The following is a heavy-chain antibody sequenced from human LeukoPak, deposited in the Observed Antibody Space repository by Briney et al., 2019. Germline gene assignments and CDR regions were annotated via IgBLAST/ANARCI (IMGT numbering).Heavy chain of an antibody. D-gene: IGHD2-8*01. CDR1: GGSITSYS. CDR2: IYYSGST. CDR3: ARDLGVYALDH. V-gene: IGHV4-59*12. Sequence: KPSETLSLTCTVSGGSITSYSWNWIRQPPGKGLEWIGYIYYSGSTNYNPSLKSRVTISVDTSKNQFSLKLSSVTAADTAVYYCARDLGVYALDHWGQGTLVTVSS. J-gene: IGHJ4*02.